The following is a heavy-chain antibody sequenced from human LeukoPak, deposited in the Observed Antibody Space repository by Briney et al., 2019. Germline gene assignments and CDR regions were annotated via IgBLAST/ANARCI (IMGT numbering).Heavy chain of an antibody. J-gene: IGHJ3*02. CDR3: ATTTDTAADAFDI. CDR1: GYTFTGYY. CDR2: INPNSGGT. D-gene: IGHD5-18*01. Sequence: ALVKVSCKASGYTFTGYYMHWVRQAPGQGLEWMGWINPNSGGTNYAQKFQGRVTMTRDTSISTAYMELSRLRSDDTAVYYCATTTDTAADAFDIWGQGTMVTVSS. V-gene: IGHV1-2*02.